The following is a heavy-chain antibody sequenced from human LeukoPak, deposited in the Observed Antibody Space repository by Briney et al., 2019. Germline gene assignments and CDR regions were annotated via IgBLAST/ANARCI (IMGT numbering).Heavy chain of an antibody. CDR2: MNPNSGNT. CDR3: VRAPTRIQTPPRAPLDI. J-gene: IGHJ3*02. CDR1: GYTFNAYF. Sequence: ASVTVSYQASGYTFNAYFMLWVRQAPGHGLEWMGWMNPNSGNTDYPQKFQGKGTNTRDTSISTAYMERSRRRSDDTAVYYCVRAPTRIQTPPRAPLDIWGQGTMVTVSS. D-gene: IGHD1-26*01. V-gene: IGHV1-2*02.